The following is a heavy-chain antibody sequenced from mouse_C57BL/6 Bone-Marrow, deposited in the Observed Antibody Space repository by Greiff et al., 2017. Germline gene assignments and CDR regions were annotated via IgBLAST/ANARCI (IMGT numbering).Heavy chain of an antibody. V-gene: IGHV1-22*01. D-gene: IGHD1-1*01. CDR3: ASEPYLGYFDY. Sequence: EVQLQESGPELVKPGASVKMSCKASGYTFTDYNMHWVKQSHGKSLEWIGYINPNNGGTSYNQKFKGKATLTVNKSSSTAYMELRRLTSEDSAVYYCASEPYLGYFDYWGQGTTLTVSS. J-gene: IGHJ2*01. CDR1: GYTFTDYN. CDR2: INPNNGGT.